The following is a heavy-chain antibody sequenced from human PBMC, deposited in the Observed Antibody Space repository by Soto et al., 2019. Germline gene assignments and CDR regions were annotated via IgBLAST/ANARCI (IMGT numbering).Heavy chain of an antibody. CDR3: ARAVAVAADFDS. CDR2: INAGNGNT. J-gene: IGHJ4*02. CDR1: GYTFTGYA. Sequence: QVQLVQSGAEEKKPGASVKVSCKASGYTFTGYAMHWVRQAPGQRLEWMGWINAGNGNTKYSQKFQGRVPITRHTSASTAYMELSSLRSEDTAVYYCARAVAVAADFDSWGQGTLVTVSS. D-gene: IGHD6-19*01. V-gene: IGHV1-3*05.